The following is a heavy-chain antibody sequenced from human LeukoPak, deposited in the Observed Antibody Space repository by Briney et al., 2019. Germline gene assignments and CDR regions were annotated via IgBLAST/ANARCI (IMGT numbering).Heavy chain of an antibody. J-gene: IGHJ6*03. D-gene: IGHD2-8*02. CDR1: GGSFSGYY. CDR3: ARVLGPYYYYMDV. V-gene: IGHV4-34*01. Sequence: SETLSLTCAVYGGSFSGYYWSWIRQPPGKGLEWIGEINHSGSTNYNPSLKSRVTISVDTSKNQFCLKLSSVTAADTAVYYCARVLGPYYYYMDVWGKGTTVTVSS. CDR2: INHSGST.